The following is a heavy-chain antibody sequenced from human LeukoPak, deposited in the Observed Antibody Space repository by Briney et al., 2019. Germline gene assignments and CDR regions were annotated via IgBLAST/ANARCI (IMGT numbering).Heavy chain of an antibody. V-gene: IGHV3-49*04. Sequence: TGGSLRLSCTASGFTFGDYAMSWVRQAPGKGLEWVGFIRSKAYGGTTEYAASVKGRFTISRDDSKSIAYLQMNSLNTEDTAVYYCTRDKDSGSYWDIFGYYYMDVWGKGTTVTVSS. CDR1: GFTFGDYA. CDR2: IRSKAYGGTT. J-gene: IGHJ6*03. CDR3: TRDKDSGSYWDIFGYYYMDV. D-gene: IGHD1-26*01.